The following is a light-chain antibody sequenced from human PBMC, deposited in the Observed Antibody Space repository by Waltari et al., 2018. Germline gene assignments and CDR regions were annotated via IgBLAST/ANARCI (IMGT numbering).Light chain of an antibody. V-gene: IGKV1-5*03. J-gene: IGKJ2*01. CDR2: KAS. CDR3: QQYDGYST. Sequence: DIPMTQSPSTLSPSVGDRVPITCRARQTVRLSLAWHQQKPGKAPKLLIHKASILQGGVPARFSGSGSETEFTLTIDGLQPDDFATYYCQQYDGYSTFGQGTKLEI. CDR1: QTVRLS.